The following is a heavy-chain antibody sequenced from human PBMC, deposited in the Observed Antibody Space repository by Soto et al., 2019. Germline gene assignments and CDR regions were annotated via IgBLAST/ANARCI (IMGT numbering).Heavy chain of an antibody. J-gene: IGHJ4*02. CDR1: GFTFSSYG. D-gene: IGHD2-2*01. V-gene: IGHV3-30*18. Sequence: PGGSLRLSCAASGFTFSSYGMHWVRQAPGKGLEWVAVISYDGSNKYYADSVKGRFTISRDNSKNTLYLQMNSLRAEDTAVYYCAKDSWSRAVAPAANFDYWGQGTLVTVSS. CDR2: ISYDGSNK. CDR3: AKDSWSRAVAPAANFDY.